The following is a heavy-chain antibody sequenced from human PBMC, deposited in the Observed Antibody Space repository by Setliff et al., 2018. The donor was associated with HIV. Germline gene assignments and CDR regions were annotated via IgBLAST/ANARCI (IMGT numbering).Heavy chain of an antibody. V-gene: IGHV4-61*09. CDR3: ARNAYFES. J-gene: IGHJ4*02. Sequence: PSETLSLTCTVSGGSTSSGDYYWNWIRQTAGKGLEWIGHIQNSGSTNYNPSLKSRVTMSVDTSKNQFSLKLISVSAADTAVYYCARNAYFESWGQGTLVTSPQ. CDR2: IQNSGST. CDR1: GGSTSSGDYY. D-gene: IGHD3-16*01.